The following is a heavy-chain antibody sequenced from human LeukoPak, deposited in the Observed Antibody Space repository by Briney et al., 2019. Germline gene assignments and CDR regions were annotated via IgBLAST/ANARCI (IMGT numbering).Heavy chain of an antibody. Sequence: GGSLRLSCAASGFTVSSYYMSWVRQAPGKGLEWVSVIYSGGSTYYADSVKGRFTISRDNSKNTLYLQMNSLRAEDTAVYYCARAPRLFCHAFDIWGQGTMVTVSS. CDR1: GFTVSSYY. CDR3: ARAPRLFCHAFDI. V-gene: IGHV3-53*01. J-gene: IGHJ3*02. CDR2: IYSGGST.